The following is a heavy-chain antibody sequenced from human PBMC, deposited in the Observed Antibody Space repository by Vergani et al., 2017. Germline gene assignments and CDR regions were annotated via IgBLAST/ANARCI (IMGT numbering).Heavy chain of an antibody. D-gene: IGHD4-23*01. J-gene: IGHJ3*02. CDR2: ISWNSGSI. CDR1: GFTFDDYA. V-gene: IGHV3-9*01. Sequence: EVQLVESGGGLVQPGRSLRLSCAASGFTFDDYAMHWVRHAPGKGLEWVSGISWNSGSIGYAYAVKGRFTISRDNAKNSRYLQMNSLSAEDTALFYFAKDIPLMGTVVTPAAFDIWGQGTMVTVSS. CDR3: AKDIPLMGTVVTPAAFDI.